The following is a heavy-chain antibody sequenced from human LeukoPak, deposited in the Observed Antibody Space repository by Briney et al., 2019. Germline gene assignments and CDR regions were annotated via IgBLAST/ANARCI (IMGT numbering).Heavy chain of an antibody. V-gene: IGHV3-33*05. CDR3: ARDLASGNHPDGFDV. Sequence: PGGSLRLSCAASGFIFRLYGVLGVRQAPGKGLEWVAQMLYDGSGIYYADSVKGRFSVSRDNSNYMFYLQMTSLRAEGSAVYYCARDLASGNHPDGFDVWAQGTLVTVSS. D-gene: IGHD1-14*01. CDR2: MLYDGSGI. CDR1: GFIFRLYG. J-gene: IGHJ3*01.